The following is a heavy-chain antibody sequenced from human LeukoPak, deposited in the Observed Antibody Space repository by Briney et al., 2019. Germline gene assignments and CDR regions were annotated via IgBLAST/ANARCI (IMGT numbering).Heavy chain of an antibody. V-gene: IGHV4-61*02. CDR2: IYTSGST. CDR3: ARDQPIYDSSGYWSGDAFDI. CDR1: RGSISSGSYY. J-gene: IGHJ3*02. Sequence: PSETLSLTCTVSRGSISSGSYYWSWIRQPAGKGLEWIGRIYTSGSTNYNPSLKSRVTISVDTSKNQFSLKLSSVTAADTAVYYCARDQPIYDSSGYWSGDAFDIWGQGTMVTVSS. D-gene: IGHD3-22*01.